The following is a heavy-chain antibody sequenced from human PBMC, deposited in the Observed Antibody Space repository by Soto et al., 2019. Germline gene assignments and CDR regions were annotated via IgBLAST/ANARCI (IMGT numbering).Heavy chain of an antibody. CDR1: GGTFSSYT. Sequence: QVQLVQSGAEVKKPGSSVKVSCKASGGTFSSYTISWVRQAPGQGLEWMGRIIPILGIANYAQKFQGRVTITEDKSTSTAYMELSSLRSEDTAVYYCARSSRRRKLAAPPGEHFDYWGQGTLVTVSS. CDR3: ARSSRRRKLAAPPGEHFDY. V-gene: IGHV1-69*02. J-gene: IGHJ4*02. CDR2: IIPILGIA. D-gene: IGHD3-16*01.